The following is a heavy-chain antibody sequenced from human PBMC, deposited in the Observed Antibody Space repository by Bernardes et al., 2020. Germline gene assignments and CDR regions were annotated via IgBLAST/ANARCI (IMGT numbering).Heavy chain of an antibody. CDR2: ISYDGSNK. J-gene: IGHJ4*02. Sequence: GGSLRLSCAASGFPFSSYAMHWVRQAPGKGLEWVALISYDGSNKYYADSVRGRFTISRDNSKNTMYVQMNSLRSEDTALYYCVKELGYCSGECYGGDSWGQGTLVTVSS. CDR1: GFPFSSYA. V-gene: IGHV3-30-3*01. D-gene: IGHD2-15*01. CDR3: VKELGYCSGECYGGDS.